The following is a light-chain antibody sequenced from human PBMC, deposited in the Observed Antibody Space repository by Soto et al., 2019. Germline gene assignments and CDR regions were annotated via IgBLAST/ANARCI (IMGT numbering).Light chain of an antibody. CDR1: QRMTRTY. CDR2: AAS. V-gene: IGKV3-20*01. Sequence: EIVLMQSPGTLSLSPGERATLSCRASQRMTRTYIAWYQKKPGQAPRLLIYAASIRAPGIPDKFSGTGSGTDYSLTIDRLEPEDSAVYYCHQYDNAPQTFGQGTKVDIK. CDR3: HQYDNAPQT. J-gene: IGKJ2*01.